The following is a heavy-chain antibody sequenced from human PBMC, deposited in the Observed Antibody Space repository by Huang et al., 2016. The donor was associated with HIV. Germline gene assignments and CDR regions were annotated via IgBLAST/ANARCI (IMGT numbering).Heavy chain of an antibody. CDR1: GFSFSTYG. J-gene: IGHJ4*02. Sequence: VQLVESGGGVVQPGRSLRLACAASGFSFSTYGLHWVRQATGKGVEGVAVISYDGSNKYYAHYVKGRLTISRDTSENKGYLQMNSLRHEDTAVYYCAKDGADEEWDIDYWGQGTLVTVSS. CDR2: ISYDGSNK. V-gene: IGHV3-30*18. D-gene: IGHD1-26*01. CDR3: AKDGADEEWDIDY.